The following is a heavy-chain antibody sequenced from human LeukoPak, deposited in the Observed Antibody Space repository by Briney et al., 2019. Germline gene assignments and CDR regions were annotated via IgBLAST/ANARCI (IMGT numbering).Heavy chain of an antibody. J-gene: IGHJ4*01. V-gene: IGHV3-21*01. CDR2: VSTGSRDI. CDR3: AREGGYCYGDSCRYFDY. D-gene: IGHD2-15*01. CDR1: GFTFSSYS. Sequence: GGSLRLSCAASGFTFSSYSMNWVRQAPGKGLEWVSSVSTGSRDIYYADSVKGLFTISRDSAKNSLYLQMNSLRAEDTAVYYCAREGGYCYGDSCRYFDYWGQGTLVTVSS.